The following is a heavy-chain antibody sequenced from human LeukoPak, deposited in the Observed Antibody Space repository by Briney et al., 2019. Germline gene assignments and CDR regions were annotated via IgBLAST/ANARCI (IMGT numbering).Heavy chain of an antibody. D-gene: IGHD3-22*01. CDR1: RFTFSSYG. Sequence: PGGSLRLSCAASRFTFSSYGMHWVRQAPGKGLEWVAVISYDANDKYYADSVKGRFTISRDNSKNTLYLQMNNLRAEDTAVYYCARDVSVVVLSSTPTQIDYWGQGTLVTVSS. CDR3: ARDVSVVVLSSTPTQIDY. V-gene: IGHV3-30*03. J-gene: IGHJ4*02. CDR2: ISYDANDK.